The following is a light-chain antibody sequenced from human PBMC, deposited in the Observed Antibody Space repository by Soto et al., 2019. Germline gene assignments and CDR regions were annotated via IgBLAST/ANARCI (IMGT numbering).Light chain of an antibody. Sequence: DIQMTQSPSPLFGSVGDRVTFTARASQGISNFLAWFQQKPGKAPKTLIYAASSLHSGVPSRCSGSGSGTDFTLTISSLQPEDFATYYCQHYDGYPQIFGQGTRLEI. V-gene: IGKV1-16*01. J-gene: IGKJ5*01. CDR2: AAS. CDR1: QGISNF. CDR3: QHYDGYPQI.